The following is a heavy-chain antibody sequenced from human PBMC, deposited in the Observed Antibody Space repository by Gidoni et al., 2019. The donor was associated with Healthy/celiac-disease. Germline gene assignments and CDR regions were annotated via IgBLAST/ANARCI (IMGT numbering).Heavy chain of an antibody. CDR2: ISSSSSYI. J-gene: IGHJ3*02. Sequence: EVQLVESGGGLVKPGGSLRLSCAASGFTFSSYSMNWVRQAPGKGLEWVSSISSSSSYIYYADSVKGRFTISRDNAKNSLYLQMNSLRAEDTAVYYCARGHWMATRGQAFDIWGQGTMVTVSS. V-gene: IGHV3-21*01. CDR1: GFTFSSYS. D-gene: IGHD5-12*01. CDR3: ARGHWMATRGQAFDI.